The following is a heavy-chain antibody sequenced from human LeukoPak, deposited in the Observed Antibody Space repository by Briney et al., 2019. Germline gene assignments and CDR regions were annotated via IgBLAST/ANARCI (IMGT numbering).Heavy chain of an antibody. D-gene: IGHD4-17*01. J-gene: IGHJ6*02. CDR1: GFIFSSSG. Sequence: GGSLRLSCAASGFIFSSSGMHWVRQAPAKGLEWVAVIWYDGSKKFYGDSVKGRFTISRDNSKNTPYLQMSNLRVEDTAIYYCARSEGYGAYSGMDVWGHGTTVIVSS. V-gene: IGHV3-33*01. CDR3: ARSEGYGAYSGMDV. CDR2: IWYDGSKK.